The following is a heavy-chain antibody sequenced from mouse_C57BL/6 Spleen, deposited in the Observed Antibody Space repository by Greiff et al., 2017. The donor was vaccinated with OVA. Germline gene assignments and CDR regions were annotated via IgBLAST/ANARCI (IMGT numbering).Heavy chain of an antibody. CDR2: INPSTGGT. CDR3: ARENDYRYFDV. D-gene: IGHD2-4*01. V-gene: IGHV1-42*01. CDR1: GYSFTGYY. J-gene: IGHJ1*03. Sequence: EVQLQQSGPELVKPGASVKISCKASGYSFTGYYMNWVKQSPEKSLEWIGEINPSTGGTTYNQKFKAKATLTVDKSSSTAYMQLKSLTSEDSAVYYCARENDYRYFDVWGTGTTVTVSS.